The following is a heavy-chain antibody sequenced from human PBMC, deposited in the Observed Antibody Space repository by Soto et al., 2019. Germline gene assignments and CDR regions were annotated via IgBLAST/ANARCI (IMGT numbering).Heavy chain of an antibody. CDR2: ISGSGGST. CDR3: AKGPYSSGWYIDY. V-gene: IGHV3-23*01. Sequence: EVQLLESGGGLVQPGGSLRLSCAASGFTFSSYAMSWVRQAPGKGLEWVSAISGSGGSTYYADSVKGRFTISRDNSKNTLYLQMNSRRAEDTAVYYCAKGPYSSGWYIDYWGQGTLVTVSS. D-gene: IGHD6-19*01. CDR1: GFTFSSYA. J-gene: IGHJ4*02.